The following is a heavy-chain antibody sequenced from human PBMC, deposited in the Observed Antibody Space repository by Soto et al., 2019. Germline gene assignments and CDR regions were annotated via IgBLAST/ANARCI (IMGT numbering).Heavy chain of an antibody. D-gene: IGHD5-12*01. CDR1: GFIFSNYA. CDR3: VKDFRVGYDWTHD. Sequence: DVQLLESGGDLVQPGGSLRLPCAASGFIFSNYAMSWVGQAPGKGLEWVSLIRGSGGPQNYADSVKGRFTVSGDNSKNILLLQMNSLRAEDTAVYYCVKDFRVGYDWTHDWGQGTLVTVSS. CDR2: IRGSGGPQ. V-gene: IGHV3-23*01. J-gene: IGHJ4*02.